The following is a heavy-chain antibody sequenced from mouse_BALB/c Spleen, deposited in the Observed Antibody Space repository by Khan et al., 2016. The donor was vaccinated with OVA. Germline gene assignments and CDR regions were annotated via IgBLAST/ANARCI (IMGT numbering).Heavy chain of an antibody. CDR1: GFSLTGYG. D-gene: IGHD2-9*01. Sequence: QVQLKESGPGLVAPSQSLSITCTVSGFSLTGYGVNWVRQPPGKGLEWLGMIWGDGSTDYNSALKSRLNLTKDNSKSQVFLKMNSLQTDDTTGYYCARAYYGNDREAMDYWGQGTSVTVSS. J-gene: IGHJ4*01. CDR2: IWGDGST. V-gene: IGHV2-6-7*01. CDR3: ARAYYGNDREAMDY.